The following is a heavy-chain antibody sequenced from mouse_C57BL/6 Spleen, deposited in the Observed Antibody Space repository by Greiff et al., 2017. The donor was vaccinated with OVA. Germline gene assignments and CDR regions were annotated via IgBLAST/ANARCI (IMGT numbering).Heavy chain of an antibody. D-gene: IGHD2-3*01. CDR3: ARYPVYDFYWYFDV. Sequence: QFQLQQSGAELAKPGASVKLSCKASGYTFTSYWTHWVKQRPGQGLEWIGYFNPSSVYTKYNQKFKDKATLTADKSSSTAYMQLSSMTYEDSAVYYCARYPVYDFYWYFDVGGTGTTVTVSS. CDR1: GYTFTSYW. J-gene: IGHJ1*03. CDR2: FNPSSVYT. V-gene: IGHV1-7*01.